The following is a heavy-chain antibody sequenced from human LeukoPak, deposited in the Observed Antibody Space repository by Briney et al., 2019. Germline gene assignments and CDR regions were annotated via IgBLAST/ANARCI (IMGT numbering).Heavy chain of an antibody. CDR3: AKDSRISGSYSGFDY. J-gene: IGHJ4*02. CDR1: GFTFSSYA. V-gene: IGHV3-23*01. D-gene: IGHD1-26*01. Sequence: GGSLRLSCAASGFTFSSYAMSWVRQAPGKGLEWVSAISGSGGSTYYADSVKGRFTISRDNSKNTLYLQMNSLRAQDTAVYYCAKDSRISGSYSGFDYWGQGTLVTVSS. CDR2: ISGSGGST.